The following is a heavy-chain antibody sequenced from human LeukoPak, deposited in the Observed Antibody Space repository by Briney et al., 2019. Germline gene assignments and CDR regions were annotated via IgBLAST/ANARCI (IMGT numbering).Heavy chain of an antibody. D-gene: IGHD1-1*01. Sequence: GGSLRLSCAASGFTFSSYSMNWVRQAPGKGLEWVSSISSSSSYIYYADSVKGRFTISRDNAKNSLYLQMNSLRAEDTAVYYCARGRIIRTSRPSYYMDVWGKGTTVTVSS. V-gene: IGHV3-21*01. CDR2: ISSSSSYI. J-gene: IGHJ6*03. CDR1: GFTFSSYS. CDR3: ARGRIIRTSRPSYYMDV.